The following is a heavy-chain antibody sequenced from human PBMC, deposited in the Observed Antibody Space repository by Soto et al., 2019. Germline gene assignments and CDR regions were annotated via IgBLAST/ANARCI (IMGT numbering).Heavy chain of an antibody. J-gene: IGHJ3*02. CDR2: IYYSGST. V-gene: IGHV4-59*01. Sequence: PSETLSLTCTVSGGSISSYYWSWIRQPPGKGLEWIGYIYYSGSTNYNPSLKSRVTISVDTSKNQFSLKLSSVTAADTAVYYCARGRGGWFINQLLNAFDIWGQGTMVTVSS. D-gene: IGHD2-2*01. CDR3: ARGRGGWFINQLLNAFDI. CDR1: GGSISSYY.